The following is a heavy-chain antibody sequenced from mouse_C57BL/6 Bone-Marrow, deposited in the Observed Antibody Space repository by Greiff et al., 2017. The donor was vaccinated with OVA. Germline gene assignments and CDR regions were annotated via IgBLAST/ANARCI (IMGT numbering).Heavy chain of an antibody. CDR1: GYTFTSYW. Sequence: QVQLQQPGAELVMPGASVKLSCKASGYTFTSYWMHWVKQRPGQGLAWIGEIDPSDSYTNYNQKFKSKSTLTVDKSSSTAYMQLSSLTSEDSAVYYCARSGTGPFAYWGQGTLVTVSA. D-gene: IGHD4-1*01. CDR3: ARSGTGPFAY. V-gene: IGHV1-69*01. CDR2: IDPSDSYT. J-gene: IGHJ3*01.